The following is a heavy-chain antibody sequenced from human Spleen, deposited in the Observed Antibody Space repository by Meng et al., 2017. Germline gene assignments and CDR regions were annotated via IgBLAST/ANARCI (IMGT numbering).Heavy chain of an antibody. Sequence: VQRQASGPWLRHPSDALYPTCTVSGSSISIYYLSWLRPPAGKGLEWIGRMYTSGSTNYNPSLKSRVTISVDKSKNQFSLKLSSVTAADTAVYYCARYEEWLLYGFDYWGQGTLVTVSS. V-gene: IGHV4-4*07. CDR1: GSSISIYY. CDR2: MYTSGST. D-gene: IGHD3-3*01. J-gene: IGHJ4*02. CDR3: ARYEEWLLYGFDY.